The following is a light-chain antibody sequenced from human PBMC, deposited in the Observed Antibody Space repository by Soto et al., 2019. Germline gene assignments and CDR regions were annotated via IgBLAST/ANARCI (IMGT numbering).Light chain of an antibody. CDR1: QSISNW. J-gene: IGKJ4*01. V-gene: IGKV1-5*03. CDR2: RAS. CDR3: QQYNSYSPRLT. Sequence: DIQMTQSPSTLSASVGDRVTITCRASQSISNWLAWYQQKPGKAPKLLIYRASSLESGVTSRFSGIGSGTECTLTISSLQPDDFATYYCQQYNSYSPRLTFGGGTKVETK.